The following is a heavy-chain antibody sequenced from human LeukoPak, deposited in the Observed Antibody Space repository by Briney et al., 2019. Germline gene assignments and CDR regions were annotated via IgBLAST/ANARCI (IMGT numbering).Heavy chain of an antibody. V-gene: IGHV3-33*01. Sequence: PGRPLRLSCVASGFTFSSYGMHWVRQAPGKGLEWVAVIWFDGTNKYYADSVKGRFTISRDNSKNTLYLQMNSLRAEDTAVYYCAREAATMVRGVIGYWGQGTLVTVSS. CDR3: AREAATMVRGVIGY. J-gene: IGHJ4*02. CDR2: IWFDGTNK. CDR1: GFTFSSYG. D-gene: IGHD3-10*01.